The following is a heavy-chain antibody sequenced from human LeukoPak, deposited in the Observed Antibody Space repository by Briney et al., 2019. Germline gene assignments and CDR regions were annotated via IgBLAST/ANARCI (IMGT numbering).Heavy chain of an antibody. D-gene: IGHD2-15*01. Sequence: PGGSLRLSCAPSVYTFSSYVMHCVPHAPGRGPEWVANISYDGSNEYYADSVKGRFTISRDNSKNTLYLKMKRVRAADTRVYHCARDKGTWYLSSFVYWGQGALVTVSS. J-gene: IGHJ4*02. CDR3: ARDKGTWYLSSFVY. CDR1: VYTFSSYV. V-gene: IGHV3-30*04. CDR2: ISYDGSNE.